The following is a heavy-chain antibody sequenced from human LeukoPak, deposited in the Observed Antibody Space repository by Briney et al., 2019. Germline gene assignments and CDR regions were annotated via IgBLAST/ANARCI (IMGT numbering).Heavy chain of an antibody. J-gene: IGHJ4*02. Sequence: GGSLRLSCAASGFTFSSYAMSWVRQALGKGLEWVSAISGSGGSTYYADSVKGRFTISRDNSKNTLYLQMNSLRVEDTAVYCCAKDLDFWNSYQMTYYFDYWGQGTLVTVSS. V-gene: IGHV3-23*01. D-gene: IGHD3-3*01. CDR1: GFTFSSYA. CDR3: AKDLDFWNSYQMTYYFDY. CDR2: ISGSGGST.